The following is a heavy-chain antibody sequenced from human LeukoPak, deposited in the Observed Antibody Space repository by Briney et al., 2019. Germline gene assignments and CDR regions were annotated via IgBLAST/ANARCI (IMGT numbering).Heavy chain of an antibody. CDR2: INRDGSIT. D-gene: IGHD6-6*01. Sequence: GGSLRLSCAASGFTFSSYSMNWVRQAPGKGLVWVSRINRDGSITNYADSVKGRLTISRDNAKNTQYMQMNSLKVEKQAENYWSRVISSASLGVDYWGQGTLVTVSS. J-gene: IGHJ4*02. V-gene: IGHV3-74*01. CDR3: SRVISSASLGVDY. CDR1: GFTFSSYS.